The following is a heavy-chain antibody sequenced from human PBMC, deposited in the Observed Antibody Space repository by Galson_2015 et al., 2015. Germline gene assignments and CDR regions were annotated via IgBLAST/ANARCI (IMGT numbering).Heavy chain of an antibody. CDR3: VRDLSLDY. CDR2: INGNGNNL. CDR1: GFNFSIYH. V-gene: IGHV3-21*01. J-gene: IGHJ4*02. Sequence: SLRLSCAASGFNFSIYHMNWVRQAPRMGLEWVSSINGNGNNLKYADSIKGRFTISRDNSKKSLYLELNSLRVEDTAVYYCVRDLSLDYWGQGTLVTVSS.